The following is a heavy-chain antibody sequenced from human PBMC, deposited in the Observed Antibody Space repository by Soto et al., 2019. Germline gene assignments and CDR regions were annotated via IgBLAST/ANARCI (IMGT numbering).Heavy chain of an antibody. CDR3: ARGSGSGDDGPYYYYGLDV. J-gene: IGHJ6*02. D-gene: IGHD5-12*01. CDR1: GYTFTGYY. V-gene: IGHV1-2*04. CDR2: INPNSGGT. Sequence: ASVKVSCKASGYTFTGYYMHWVRQAPGQGLEWMGWINPNSGGTNYAQKFQGWVTMTRDTSISTAYMELSRLRSDDTAVYYCARGSGSGDDGPYYYYGLDVWGQGTTVTVSS.